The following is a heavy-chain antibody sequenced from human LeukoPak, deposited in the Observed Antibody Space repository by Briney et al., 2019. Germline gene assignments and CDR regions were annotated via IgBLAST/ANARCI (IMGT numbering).Heavy chain of an antibody. D-gene: IGHD2-21*01. CDR2: IKPDGGEK. J-gene: IGHJ4*02. CDR3: ARAFKYSMSGYYFDY. V-gene: IGHV3-7*03. Sequence: GGSLRLSCSASGFTFSSYMMTWVRQAPGKGLEWVANIKPDGGEKFYVDSVRGRFTISRDNAKNSLYLQMNSLRAEDTALYYCARAFKYSMSGYYFDYWGQGTLVTVSS. CDR1: GFTFSSYM.